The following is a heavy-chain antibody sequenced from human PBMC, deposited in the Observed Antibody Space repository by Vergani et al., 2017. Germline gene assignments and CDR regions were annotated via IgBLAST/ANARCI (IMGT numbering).Heavy chain of an antibody. V-gene: IGHV3-9*02. J-gene: IGHJ5*02. CDR1: GFRSDDYA. D-gene: IGHD3-3*02. CDR3: ARGDTPIASSLGGFDP. Sequence: EVQLVESGGGLVQPGRSLRLSCVVSGFRSDDYAMHWVRQAPGKGLEWVSGISLNSDGIVYADSVKGRFTISRDNAKNTLYLQMNSLTAEDTAVYYCARGDTPIASSLGGFDPWGQGTLVTVSS. CDR2: ISLNSDGI.